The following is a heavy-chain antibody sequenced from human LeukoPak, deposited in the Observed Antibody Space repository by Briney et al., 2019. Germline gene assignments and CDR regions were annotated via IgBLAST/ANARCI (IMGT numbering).Heavy chain of an antibody. D-gene: IGHD3-16*02. Sequence: NASETLSLTCFVSGGSISSGSYYWSWIRQPAGKGLEWIGRIYTSGSTNYNPSLKGRVTISVDTSKNQFSLKLSSVTAADTAVYYCARTGDLSLYDYWGQGTLVTVSS. CDR1: GGSISSGSYY. J-gene: IGHJ4*02. CDR3: ARTGDLSLYDY. V-gene: IGHV4-61*02. CDR2: IYTSGST.